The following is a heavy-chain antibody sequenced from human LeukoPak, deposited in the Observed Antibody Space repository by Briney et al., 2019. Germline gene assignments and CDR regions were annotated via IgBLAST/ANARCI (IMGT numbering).Heavy chain of an antibody. J-gene: IGHJ4*02. Sequence: SVKVSCKASGGTFSSYAISWVRQAPGQGLEWMGRIIPILGIANYAQKFQGRVTITADKSTSTAYMELSNLRSEDTAVYYCARSYLYSSDLGNDYWGQGTLVTVSS. V-gene: IGHV1-69*04. D-gene: IGHD3-16*01. CDR2: IIPILGIA. CDR3: ARSYLYSSDLGNDY. CDR1: GGTFSSYA.